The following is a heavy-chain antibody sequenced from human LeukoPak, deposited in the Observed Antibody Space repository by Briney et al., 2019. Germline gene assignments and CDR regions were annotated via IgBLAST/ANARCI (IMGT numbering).Heavy chain of an antibody. CDR1: GLTFSSHW. V-gene: IGHV3-74*01. CDR2: ITNDGSST. Sequence: GGSLRLSCAASGLTFSSHWMHWVRQAPGKGLVWVSRITNDGSSTTYADSVKGRFTISRDNAKNMLYLQVNSLRAEDTAVYYCASLGGITVTGPYDFDYWGQGTVVTVSS. J-gene: IGHJ4*02. D-gene: IGHD1-20*01. CDR3: ASLGGITVTGPYDFDY.